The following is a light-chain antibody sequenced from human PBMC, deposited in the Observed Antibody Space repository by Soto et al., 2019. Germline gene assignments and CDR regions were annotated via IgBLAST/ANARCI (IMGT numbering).Light chain of an antibody. CDR1: QSVSTY. CDR3: QQSSNCQGP. CDR2: GAS. Sequence: EIGLTQSPATLSLSPGERATLSCRASQSVSTYIAWFQQKPGQPPRLLISGASNRAAGIPARFSGSGSGTDFTLTISSLEPEDFAVYYCQQSSNCQGPFGQGTKVEIK. J-gene: IGKJ1*01. V-gene: IGKV3D-11*02.